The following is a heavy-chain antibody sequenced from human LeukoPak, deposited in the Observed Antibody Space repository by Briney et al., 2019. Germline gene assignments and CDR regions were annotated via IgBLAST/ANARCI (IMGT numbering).Heavy chain of an antibody. CDR1: GGSFSGYY. V-gene: IGHV4-34*01. CDR3: ARGQGYCSSTSCYKRRVYFDY. CDR2: INHSGST. D-gene: IGHD2-2*02. Sequence: PSETLSLTCAVYGGSFSGYYWSWIRQPPGKGLEWIGEINHSGSTNYNPSLKSRVTISVDTSKNQFSLKLSSVTAADTAVYYCARGQGYCSSTSCYKRRVYFDYWGQGTLVTVSS. J-gene: IGHJ4*02.